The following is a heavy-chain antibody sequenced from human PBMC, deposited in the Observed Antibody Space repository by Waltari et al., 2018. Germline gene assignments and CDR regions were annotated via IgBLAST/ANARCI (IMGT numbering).Heavy chain of an antibody. J-gene: IGHJ4*02. CDR3: AFWEIVVVVAATPGDY. CDR2: ISGSGGST. D-gene: IGHD2-15*01. CDR1: GFTFSSYA. Sequence: EVQLLESGGGLVQPGGSLRLSCAASGFTFSSYAMSWVRQAPGKGLEWVSAISGSGGSTYYADSVKGRFTISRDNAKNSLYLQMNSLRAEDTAVYYCAFWEIVVVVAATPGDYWGQGTLVTVSS. V-gene: IGHV3-23*01.